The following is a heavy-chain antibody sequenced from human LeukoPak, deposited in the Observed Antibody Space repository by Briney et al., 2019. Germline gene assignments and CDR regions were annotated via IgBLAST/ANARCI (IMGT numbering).Heavy chain of an antibody. J-gene: IGHJ4*02. CDR3: ARDSYYYGSGSYYYFDY. V-gene: IGHV3-48*04. Sequence: PGGSLRLSCAASGFTFSSYSMNWVRQAPGKGLEWVSYISSSSSTIYYADSVKGRFTISRDNAKNSLYLQMNSLRAEDTAVYYCARDSYYYGSGSYYYFDYWGQGTLVTVSS. CDR1: GFTFSSYS. D-gene: IGHD3-10*01. CDR2: ISSSSSTI.